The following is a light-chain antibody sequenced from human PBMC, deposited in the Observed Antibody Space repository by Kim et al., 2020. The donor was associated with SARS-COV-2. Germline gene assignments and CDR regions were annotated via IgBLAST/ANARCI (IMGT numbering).Light chain of an antibody. CDR3: QQFNNYPIT. CDR2: DAS. CDR1: KGISSA. V-gene: IGKV1D-13*01. Sequence: ACGGERENMTCRESKGISSALAGYQQKPGKAPKVLIDDASRLESGVPSRFSGSGSGTDFTLTISSLQPEDFATYYCQQFNNYPITFGQGTRLEIK. J-gene: IGKJ5*01.